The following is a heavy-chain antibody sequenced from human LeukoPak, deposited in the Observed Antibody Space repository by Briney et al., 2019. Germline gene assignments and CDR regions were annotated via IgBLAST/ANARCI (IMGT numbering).Heavy chain of an antibody. V-gene: IGHV1-46*01. D-gene: IGHD5-24*01. Sequence: GASVKVSCKASGYTFTSYYMHWVRQAPGQGLEWMGIINPSGGSTSYARKFQGRVTMTRDTSTSTAYMELSSLRSEDTAVYYCATGGDGYNSGVDWFDPWGQGTLVTVSS. CDR3: ATGGDGYNSGVDWFDP. J-gene: IGHJ5*02. CDR2: INPSGGST. CDR1: GYTFTSYY.